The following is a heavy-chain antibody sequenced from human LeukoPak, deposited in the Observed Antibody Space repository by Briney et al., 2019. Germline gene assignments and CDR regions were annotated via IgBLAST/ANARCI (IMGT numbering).Heavy chain of an antibody. CDR3: SRDSYGHDPRNSFDY. J-gene: IGHJ4*02. V-gene: IGHV3-49*03. D-gene: IGHD5-18*01. Sequence: SGGSLRLSCIASGFTLGDSSVSWFRQAPGKGLEWVGFISGKAYGVTTEYAASVKGRFTISRDDSKSIAYLQMNSLKTEDTAVYYCSRDSYGHDPRNSFDYWGQGTLVTVSS. CDR1: GFTLGDSS. CDR2: ISGKAYGVTT.